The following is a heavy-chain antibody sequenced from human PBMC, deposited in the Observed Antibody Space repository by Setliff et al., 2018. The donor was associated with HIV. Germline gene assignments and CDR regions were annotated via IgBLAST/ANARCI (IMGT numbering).Heavy chain of an antibody. CDR2: IYHTGKT. Sequence: PSETLSLTCSVSGGSMSGTFYWSWIRQPAGKGLEWIGYIYHTGKTYYNPSLQSRIIMSLDMSQNQFSLKLSSVTAADTAVYYCVTSEVGGASPFDYWGQGTLVTVSS. J-gene: IGHJ4*02. CDR1: GGSMSGTFY. CDR3: VTSEVGGASPFDY. V-gene: IGHV4-59*06. D-gene: IGHD3-3*01.